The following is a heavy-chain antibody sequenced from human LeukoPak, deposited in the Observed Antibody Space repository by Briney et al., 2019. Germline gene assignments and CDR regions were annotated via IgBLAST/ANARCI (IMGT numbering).Heavy chain of an antibody. J-gene: IGHJ4*02. CDR2: IYPGDSDT. D-gene: IGHD6-13*01. CDR1: GYSFTSYW. CDR3: ARYIAAAGYYFDY. Sequence: GGSLKISCKGSGYSFTSYWIGWVRQMPGKGLEWMGIIYPGDSDTRYSPSFQGQVTISADKSISTAYLQWSSLKASDTAMYYCARYIAAAGYYFDYWGQGTLVTVSS. V-gene: IGHV5-51*01.